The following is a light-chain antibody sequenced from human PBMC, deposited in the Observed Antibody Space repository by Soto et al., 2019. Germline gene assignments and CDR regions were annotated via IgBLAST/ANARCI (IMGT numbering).Light chain of an antibody. Sequence: QSVLTQPASVSGSPGQAISISFTGTSCDVGSYNLVSWYQQHPGKAPKLMIYEDNKRPSGVSNRFSVSKSGYTASLTISGLQAEDEADYYCCSYARTSTYVFGSGTKLTVL. CDR2: EDN. CDR3: CSYARTSTYV. V-gene: IGLV2-23*01. CDR1: SCDVGSYNL. J-gene: IGLJ1*01.